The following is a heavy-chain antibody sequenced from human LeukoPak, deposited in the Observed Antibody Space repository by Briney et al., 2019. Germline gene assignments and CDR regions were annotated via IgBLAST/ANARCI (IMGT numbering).Heavy chain of an antibody. CDR2: IYYSGST. V-gene: IGHV4-39*01. CDR1: GGSISSSSYY. D-gene: IGHD2-2*01. CDR3: ARRQLYCSSTSCTFGFDP. J-gene: IGHJ5*02. Sequence: SETLSLTCTVSGGSISSSSYYWGWIRQPPGKGLEWIGSIYYSGSTYYNPSLKCRVTISVDTSKNQFSLKLSSVTAADTAVYYCARRQLYCSSTSCTFGFDPWGQGTLVTVSS.